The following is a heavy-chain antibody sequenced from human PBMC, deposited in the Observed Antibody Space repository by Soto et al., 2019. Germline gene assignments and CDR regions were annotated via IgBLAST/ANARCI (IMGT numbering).Heavy chain of an antibody. D-gene: IGHD2-15*01. CDR1: GFTFSSYA. CDR3: AKSTLPSGGSLRLFDY. Sequence: GGSLRLSCAASGFTFSSYAMSWVRQAPGKGLEWVSAISGSGGSTYYADSVKGRFTISRDNSKNTLYLQMNSLRVEDMAVYYCAKSTLPSGGSLRLFDYWGQGTLVPVSS. J-gene: IGHJ4*02. V-gene: IGHV3-23*01. CDR2: ISGSGGST.